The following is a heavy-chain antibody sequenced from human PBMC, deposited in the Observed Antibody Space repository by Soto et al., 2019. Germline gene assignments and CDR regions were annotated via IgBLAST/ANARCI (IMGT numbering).Heavy chain of an antibody. CDR1: GFTFSVSA. D-gene: IGHD4-4*01. V-gene: IGHV3-73*01. CDR2: IRSKANSYAT. Sequence: GGSLRLSCAASGFTFSVSAMHWVRQASGKGLEWVGRIRSKANSYATAYAASVKGRFTISRDDSKNTAYLQMNSLKTEDTAVYYCTSTSALTTWSNSDYYYYGMDVWGQGTTVTVSS. CDR3: TSTSALTTWSNSDYYYYGMDV. J-gene: IGHJ6*02.